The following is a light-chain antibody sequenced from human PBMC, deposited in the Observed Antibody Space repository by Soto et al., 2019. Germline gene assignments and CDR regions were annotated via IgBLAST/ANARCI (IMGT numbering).Light chain of an antibody. Sequence: DIRMNQSPSSLSASVGDRVTITCRASQSIDTHLNWYQQHPGKAPNALIYEASNLQNGVPSRFSGSGSGTDFTLTSSGLQPDDSSKYYCHQTYSPSDTFGQATKVEIK. CDR2: EAS. V-gene: IGKV1-39*01. J-gene: IGKJ1*01. CDR1: QSIDTH. CDR3: HQTYSPSDT.